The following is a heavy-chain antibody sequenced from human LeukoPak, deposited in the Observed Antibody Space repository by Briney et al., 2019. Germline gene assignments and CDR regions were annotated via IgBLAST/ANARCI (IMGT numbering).Heavy chain of an antibody. Sequence: GGSLRLSCAASGFTFSSYDMHWVRQATGKGLEWVSVIGTSGDTYYAGSVKGRFTISGENAKNSLYLQMNSLTAGDTAGYFCSRVGSSGWPNYFDSWGQGTLVTVSS. CDR2: IGTSGDT. J-gene: IGHJ4*02. V-gene: IGHV3-13*04. D-gene: IGHD6-19*01. CDR1: GFTFSSYD. CDR3: SRVGSSGWPNYFDS.